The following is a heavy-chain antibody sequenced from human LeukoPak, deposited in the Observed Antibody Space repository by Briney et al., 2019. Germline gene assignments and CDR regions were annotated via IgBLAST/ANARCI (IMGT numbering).Heavy chain of an antibody. CDR3: ARDAYYGSGSFPY. Sequence: SVKVSCKASGGTFSSYAISWVRQAPGQGLEWMGGIIPIFGTANYAQKFQGRVTITADESTSTAYMELSRLRSDDTAVYYCARDAYYGSGSFPYWGQGTLVTVSS. CDR2: IIPIFGTA. J-gene: IGHJ4*02. D-gene: IGHD3-10*01. V-gene: IGHV1-69*13. CDR1: GGTFSSYA.